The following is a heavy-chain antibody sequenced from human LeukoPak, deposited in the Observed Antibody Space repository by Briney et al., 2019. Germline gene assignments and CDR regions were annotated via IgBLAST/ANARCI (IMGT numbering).Heavy chain of an antibody. CDR1: GFTFSDYV. J-gene: IGHJ4*02. V-gene: IGHV3-64*01. Sequence: GGSLRLSCVASGFTFSDYVMHWVRQAPGKGLEYVSGISFNGDNTYYANSVKGRFTISRDNSKNTLYLQMDSLRAEDMAVYYCARSTGYCSGGSCYSDYWGQGTLVTVSS. D-gene: IGHD2-15*01. CDR2: ISFNGDNT. CDR3: ARSTGYCSGGSCYSDY.